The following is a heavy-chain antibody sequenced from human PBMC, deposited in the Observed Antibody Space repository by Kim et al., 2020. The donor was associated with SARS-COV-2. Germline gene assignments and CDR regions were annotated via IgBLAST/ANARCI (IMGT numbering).Heavy chain of an antibody. Sequence: GGSLRLSCAASGFTFSSYWMSWVRQAPGKGLEWVANIKQDGSEKYYVDSVKGRFTISRDNAKNSLYLQMNSLRAEDTAVYYCAREAVVLRLGWVWFDPWGQGTLVTVSS. J-gene: IGHJ5*02. D-gene: IGHD3-3*01. CDR2: IKQDGSEK. CDR3: AREAVVLRLGWVWFDP. CDR1: GFTFSSYW. V-gene: IGHV3-7*01.